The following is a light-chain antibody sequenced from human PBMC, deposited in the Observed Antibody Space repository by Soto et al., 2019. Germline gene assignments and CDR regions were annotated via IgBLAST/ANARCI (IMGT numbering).Light chain of an antibody. CDR3: SSYSSSSTLV. V-gene: IGLV2-14*01. J-gene: IGLJ2*01. CDR1: SSDVGGYNY. CDR2: EVS. Sequence: QSALTQPASVSGSPGQSITISCTGTSSDVGGYNYVSWYQRESGKAPKLMIHEVSNRPSGVSNRFSGSKSGNTASLTISGLQAEDEADYYCSSYSSSSTLVFGGGTKLTVL.